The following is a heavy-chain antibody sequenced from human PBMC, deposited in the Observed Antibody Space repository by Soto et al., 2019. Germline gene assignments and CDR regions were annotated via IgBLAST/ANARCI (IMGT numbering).Heavy chain of an antibody. CDR2: IYYTGST. CDR3: ARGEGAAPGILPAAINWFDP. D-gene: IGHD2-2*02. Sequence: ASETLSLTCSVSGDSISSSSYYWGWIRQPPGKGLEWIGNIYYTGSTSYNPSLKSRVTISLDTSKNQFSLKVNSVTAADTAVYYCARGEGAAPGILPAAINWFDPWGQGTMVTVSS. CDR1: GDSISSSSYY. V-gene: IGHV4-39*07. J-gene: IGHJ5*02.